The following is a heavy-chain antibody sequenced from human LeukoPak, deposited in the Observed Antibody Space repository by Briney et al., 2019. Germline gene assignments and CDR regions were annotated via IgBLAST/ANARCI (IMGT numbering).Heavy chain of an antibody. Sequence: PGGSLRLSCAASGFTFSSYWMHWVRQAPGKGLVWVSRINSDGSSTSYADSVKGRFTISRDNAKNTLYLQMNSLRAEDTAVYYCARGDPRGYSYGAIDYWGQGTLVTVSS. J-gene: IGHJ4*02. CDR2: INSDGSST. D-gene: IGHD5-18*01. V-gene: IGHV3-74*01. CDR1: GFTFSSYW. CDR3: ARGDPRGYSYGAIDY.